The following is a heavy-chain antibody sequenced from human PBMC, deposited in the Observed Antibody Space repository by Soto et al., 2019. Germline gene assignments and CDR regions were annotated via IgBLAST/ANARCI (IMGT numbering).Heavy chain of an antibody. V-gene: IGHV1-3*05. CDR2: SNDGNGNT. D-gene: IGHD5-12*01. Sequence: QVQLVESGAEEKKPGASVTVSCKASGDTFCNYATHWVRQAPGQRLEWMGWSNDGNGNTKYSQKFQGRVTITRDTSASTAYMARGSLRSEATAGYYCARVRGSYIPDFWGQGTLLTFSS. J-gene: IGHJ4*02. CDR3: ARVRGSYIPDF. CDR1: GDTFCNYA.